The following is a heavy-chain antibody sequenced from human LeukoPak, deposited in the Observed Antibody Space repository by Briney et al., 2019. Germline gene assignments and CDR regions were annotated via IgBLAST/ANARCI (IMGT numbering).Heavy chain of an antibody. Sequence: PGGSLRLSCAASGFTFSSYAMHWVRQAPGKGLEWVAVISYDGSNKYYADSVKGRFTISRDNSKNTLYLQMNSLRAEDTAVYYCASHSRRIYYYGMDVWGQGTTVTVSS. CDR1: GFTFSSYA. CDR2: ISYDGSNK. J-gene: IGHJ6*02. D-gene: IGHD5-18*01. V-gene: IGHV3-30*14. CDR3: ASHSRRIYYYGMDV.